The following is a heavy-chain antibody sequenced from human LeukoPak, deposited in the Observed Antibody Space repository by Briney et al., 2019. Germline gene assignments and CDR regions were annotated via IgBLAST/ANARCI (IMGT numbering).Heavy chain of an antibody. CDR3: ARLGMVGWLHRPFDY. CDR2: IYHSGST. J-gene: IGHJ4*02. D-gene: IGHD5-24*01. Sequence: SETLSLTCAVSGYSISSVYYWGWIRQPPGKGLEWIGSIYHSGSTYYNPSLKSRVTISVDTPKNQFSLKLSSVTAADTAVYYCARLGMVGWLHRPFDYWGQGTLVTVSS. V-gene: IGHV4-38-2*01. CDR1: GYSISSVYY.